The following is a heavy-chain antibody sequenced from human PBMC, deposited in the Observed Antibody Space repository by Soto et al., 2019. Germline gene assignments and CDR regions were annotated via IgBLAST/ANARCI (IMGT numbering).Heavy chain of an antibody. CDR2: MNPNSGNT. CDR1: GYTFTSYG. CDR3: ARGNYYDSSGYYHYDAFDI. Sequence: ASVKVSCKASGYTFTSYGINWVRQATGQGLDWMGWMNPNSGNTGYAQKFQGRVTMTRNTSISTAYMELSSLRSEDTAVYYCARGNYYDSSGYYHYDAFDIWGQGTMVTVSS. J-gene: IGHJ3*02. D-gene: IGHD3-22*01. V-gene: IGHV1-8*01.